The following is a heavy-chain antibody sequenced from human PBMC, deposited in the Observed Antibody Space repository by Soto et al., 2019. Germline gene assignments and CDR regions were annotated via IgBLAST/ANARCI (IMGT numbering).Heavy chain of an antibody. Sequence: PGGSLRLSXAASGFTLSDYAMSWVRQAPGKGLEWVSTISGSDGSTFYADSVKGRFTISRDNSKNTLFLQVNSLRAEDTAVYYCAKEGCTGASCYSNWWGQGTLVTVSS. D-gene: IGHD2-2*02. CDR1: GFTLSDYA. V-gene: IGHV3-23*01. J-gene: IGHJ4*02. CDR3: AKEGCTGASCYSNW. CDR2: ISGSDGST.